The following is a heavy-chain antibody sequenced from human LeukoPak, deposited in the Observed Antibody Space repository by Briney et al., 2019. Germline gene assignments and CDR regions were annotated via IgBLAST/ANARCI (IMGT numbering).Heavy chain of an antibody. J-gene: IGHJ6*02. Sequence: SGGSLRLSCAVSGFTFSSYWMNWARQAPGKGLEWVASINHNGNVNYYVDSVKGRFTISRDNAKISLYLKMSNLRAEDTAVYFCARGGGLDVWGQGAAVTVSS. CDR2: INHNGNVN. D-gene: IGHD3-16*01. CDR3: ARGGGLDV. CDR1: GFTFSSYW. V-gene: IGHV3-7*03.